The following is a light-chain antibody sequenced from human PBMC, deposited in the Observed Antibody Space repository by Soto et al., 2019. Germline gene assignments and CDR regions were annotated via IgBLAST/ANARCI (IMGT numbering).Light chain of an antibody. CDR2: EVT. Sequence: QSALTQPPSASGSPGQSVTISFTGTSSDVGGYNYVSWFQQHPGKAPKLIIYEVTKRPSGVPDRFSGSKSGNTASLTVSGLQGEDEADYYCNSYAGSNNVIFGGGTKVTVL. V-gene: IGLV2-8*01. CDR1: SSDVGGYNY. CDR3: NSYAGSNNVI. J-gene: IGLJ2*01.